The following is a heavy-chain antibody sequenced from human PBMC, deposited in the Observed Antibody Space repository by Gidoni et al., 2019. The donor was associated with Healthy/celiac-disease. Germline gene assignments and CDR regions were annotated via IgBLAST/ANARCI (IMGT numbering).Heavy chain of an antibody. CDR1: GFTFSSYW. D-gene: IGHD5-18*01. CDR3: AVLQLWPPYFDY. J-gene: IGHJ4*02. Sequence: EVQLVESGGGLVQPGGSLRLSCAASGFTFSSYWMHWVRQAPGKGLVWVSRINSDGSSTSYADSVKGRFTISRDNAKNTLYLQMNSLRAEDTAVYYCAVLQLWPPYFDYWGQGTLVTVSS. V-gene: IGHV3-74*01. CDR2: INSDGSST.